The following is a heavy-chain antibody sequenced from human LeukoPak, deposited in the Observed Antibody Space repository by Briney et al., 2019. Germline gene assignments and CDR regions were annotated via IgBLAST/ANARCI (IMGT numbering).Heavy chain of an antibody. Sequence: GGSLRLTCAASVLTFSSYAMGWVRQAPEKGLEWVSNFRGGGGSTHYADSVKGRFTISRDNSKSTLYLQMNSLRAEDTAVYYCARNCNYYDSSGYFRGSSSQYFDYWGQGTLVTVSS. V-gene: IGHV3-23*01. CDR3: ARNCNYYDSSGYFRGSSSQYFDY. D-gene: IGHD3-22*01. CDR2: FRGGGGST. CDR1: VLTFSSYA. J-gene: IGHJ4*02.